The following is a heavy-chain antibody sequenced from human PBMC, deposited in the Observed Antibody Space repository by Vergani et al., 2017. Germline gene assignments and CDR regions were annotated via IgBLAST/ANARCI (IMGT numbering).Heavy chain of an antibody. CDR1: GFTFSSYG. CDR2: IWYDGSNT. J-gene: IGHJ6*03. D-gene: IGHD2-2*01. V-gene: IGHV3-33*01. Sequence: QVQLVESGGGVVQPGRSLRLSCAASGFTFSSYGMHWVRQAPGKGLEWVAVIWYDGSNTYYADSVKGRFTISRDNSKNTLYLQMNSLRAEDTAVYYCARIGYYSSTGCLKAYYMDVWGKGTTVTVSS. CDR3: ARIGYYSSTGCLKAYYMDV.